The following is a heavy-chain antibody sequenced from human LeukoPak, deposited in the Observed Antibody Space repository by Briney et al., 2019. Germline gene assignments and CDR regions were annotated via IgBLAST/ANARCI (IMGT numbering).Heavy chain of an antibody. D-gene: IGHD1-1*01. Sequence: QPGGSLRLSCAASEFTSTTYGMHWVRQAPGKGLEWVAFIYYDGSNIYYADYVKGRFTISRDISKNTLYLQMDSLRAEDTAIYYCARDWKTNSFDYWGQGTLVTVSS. CDR1: EFTSTTYG. CDR2: IYYDGSNI. CDR3: ARDWKTNSFDY. J-gene: IGHJ4*02. V-gene: IGHV3-33*01.